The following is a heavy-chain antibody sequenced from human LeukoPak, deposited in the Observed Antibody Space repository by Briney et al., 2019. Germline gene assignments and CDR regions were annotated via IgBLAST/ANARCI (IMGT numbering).Heavy chain of an antibody. Sequence: GGSLRLSCATSGFTLSDSSVYWVRQASGKGLEWLGRIRSKANNYAISYAASVKGRFTVSRDDSKNMAYLQMSSLRTEDTAIYYCTRLGDYSEAGGYWGQGTLVTVSS. CDR2: IRSKANNYAI. CDR3: TRLGDYSEAGGY. CDR1: GFTLSDSS. D-gene: IGHD4-11*01. V-gene: IGHV3-73*01. J-gene: IGHJ4*02.